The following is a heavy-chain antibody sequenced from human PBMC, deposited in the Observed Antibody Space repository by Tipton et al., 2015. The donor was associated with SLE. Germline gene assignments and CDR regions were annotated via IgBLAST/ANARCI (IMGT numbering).Heavy chain of an antibody. CDR2: IYTSGST. D-gene: IGHD2-2*01. J-gene: IGHJ2*01. Sequence: TLSLTCTVSGGSVSSYYWSWIRQPPGKGLEWIGYIYTSGSTNYNPSLKSRVTISVDTSKNLFSLKLSSVTAADTAVYYCVRHIVVVVGGYFDLWGRGTLVIVSS. CDR3: VRHIVVVVGGYFDL. V-gene: IGHV4-4*09. CDR1: GGSVSSYY.